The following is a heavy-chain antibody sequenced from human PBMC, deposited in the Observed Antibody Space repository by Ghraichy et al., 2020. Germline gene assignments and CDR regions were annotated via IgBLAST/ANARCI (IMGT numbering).Heavy chain of an antibody. D-gene: IGHD1/OR15-1a*01. CDR3: TTRIREHFDY. CDR2: IDDSGAT. V-gene: IGHV3-23*01. CDR1: GFTFSSFT. J-gene: IGHJ4*02. Sequence: TLSLTCATSGFTFSSFTLNWVRQAPGKGLEWVSTIDDSGATHYADAVKGRFVISRDNVRNTIKLQMGSLRAEDTALYYCTTRIREHFDYWGQGIVVTVSS.